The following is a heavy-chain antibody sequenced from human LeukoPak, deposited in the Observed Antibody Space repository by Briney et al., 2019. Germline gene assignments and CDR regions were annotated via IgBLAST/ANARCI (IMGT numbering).Heavy chain of an antibody. D-gene: IGHD3-22*01. CDR3: ARDLDYYDSSGYLGHYYFDY. CDR1: GYTFTSYY. CDR2: INPSGGST. V-gene: IGHV1-46*01. J-gene: IGHJ4*02. Sequence: ASAKVSCKASGYTFTSYYMHWVRQAPGQGLEWMGLINPSGGSTSYAQKFQGRVTMTRDTSTSTVFMELSSLRSEDTAVYYCARDLDYYDSSGYLGHYYFDYWGQGTLVTVSS.